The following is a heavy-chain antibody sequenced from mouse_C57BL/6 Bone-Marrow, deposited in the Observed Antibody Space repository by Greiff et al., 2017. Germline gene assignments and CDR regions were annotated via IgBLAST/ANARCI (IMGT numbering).Heavy chain of an antibody. CDR3: ARRDYDDLYFDV. J-gene: IGHJ1*03. CDR2: ISSGSSTI. V-gene: IGHV5-17*01. Sequence: EVHLVESGGGLVKPGGSLKLSCAASGFTFSDYGMHWVRQAPEKGLEWVAYISSGSSTIYYADTVKGRFTITRDNAKNTLFLQMTSLRSEDTAMYYCARRDYDDLYFDVWGTGTTVTVYS. CDR1: GFTFSDYG. D-gene: IGHD2-4*01.